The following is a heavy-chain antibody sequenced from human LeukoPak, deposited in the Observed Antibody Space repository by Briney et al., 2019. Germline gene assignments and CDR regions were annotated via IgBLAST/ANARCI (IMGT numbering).Heavy chain of an antibody. CDR3: AKGYYSSSSSNPPYYYYGVDV. Sequence: GGSLRLSCAASGFPLRIYAMSWVRQAPGKGLEWVSAISGSGDDTYYTDSVKGRFTISRDNSKNSLYLQMNSLRAEDTAVYYCAKGYYSSSSSNPPYYYYGVDVWGQGTTVTVS. J-gene: IGHJ6*02. D-gene: IGHD6-13*01. CDR1: GFPLRIYA. V-gene: IGHV3-23*01. CDR2: ISGSGDDT.